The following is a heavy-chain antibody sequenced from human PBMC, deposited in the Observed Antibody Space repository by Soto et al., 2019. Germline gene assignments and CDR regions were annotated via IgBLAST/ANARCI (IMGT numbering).Heavy chain of an antibody. CDR3: ARGSEVGGPIKNYLDH. V-gene: IGHV3-33*01. J-gene: IGHJ4*02. D-gene: IGHD3-10*01. CDR1: GFTFRNYG. CDR2: IHYDGGDR. Sequence: QVQLVESGGGVVQPGGSLRLSCIASGFTFRNYGMQWVRQAPGQGLQWVAVIHYDGGDRGYADSVTGRFTISRDNSKKTQSLQIYGLSADDTDVYYCARGSEVGGPIKNYLDHWRQGTLVDVS.